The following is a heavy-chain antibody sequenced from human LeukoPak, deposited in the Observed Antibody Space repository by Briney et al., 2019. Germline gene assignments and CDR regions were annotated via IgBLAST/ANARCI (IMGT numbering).Heavy chain of an antibody. V-gene: IGHV3-23*01. CDR3: ARDAEVGTLFGVLSRYNWFDP. CDR1: GLTFSSYA. Sequence: AGGSLRLSCSTSGLTFSSYALTWVRQAPGKGLQWGSSITGSGGNSYYAASVKGRFTMSRDNSKNTLYLQMNSLRAEDTAVYYCARDAEVGTLFGVLSRYNWFDPWGQGALVTVSS. J-gene: IGHJ5*02. CDR2: ITGSGGNS. D-gene: IGHD3-3*01.